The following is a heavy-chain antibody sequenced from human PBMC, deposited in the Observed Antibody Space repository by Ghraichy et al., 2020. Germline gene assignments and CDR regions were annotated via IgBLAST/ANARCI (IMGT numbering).Heavy chain of an antibody. CDR3: ATLADCSSNSCYTGNYGMDV. Sequence: GGSLRLSCAVSGFTFDDYDMYWVRQAPGKGLEWVSGISWNGGRIGYADSVKGRFTISRDNAKNSLYLQMNSLRAEDTALYYCATLADCSSNSCYTGNYGMDVWGQGTTVTVSS. D-gene: IGHD2-2*02. V-gene: IGHV3-9*01. J-gene: IGHJ6*02. CDR2: ISWNGGRI. CDR1: GFTFDDYD.